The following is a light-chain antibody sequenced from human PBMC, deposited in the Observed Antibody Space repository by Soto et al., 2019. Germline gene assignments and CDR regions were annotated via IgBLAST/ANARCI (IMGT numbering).Light chain of an antibody. J-gene: IGLJ3*02. V-gene: IGLV7-43*01. CDR1: TGAVTSDSH. CDR3: LLAYGVTWV. CDR2: RTN. Sequence: QAVVTQEPSLTVSPGGTVTLTCASSTGAVTSDSHPNWFQRKPGQAPRALIYRTNNRHSWTPARFSGSLLGGKAALTLSGVQPEDEADYYCLLAYGVTWVFGGGTKLTVL.